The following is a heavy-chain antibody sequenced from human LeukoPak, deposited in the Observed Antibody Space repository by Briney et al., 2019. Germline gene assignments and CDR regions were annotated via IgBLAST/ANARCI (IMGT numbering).Heavy chain of an antibody. D-gene: IGHD6-6*01. V-gene: IGHV3-21*04. Sequence: GGSLRLSCAASGFTFSSYSMNWVRQAPGKGLEWVSSISSSSSYIYYADSVKGRFTISRDNAKNSLYLQMNSLRAEDTAVYYCAREKLHAKDEYSSARPPLPPFGMDVWGQGTTVTVSS. CDR1: GFTFSSYS. J-gene: IGHJ6*02. CDR2: ISSSSSYI. CDR3: AREKLHAKDEYSSARPPLPPFGMDV.